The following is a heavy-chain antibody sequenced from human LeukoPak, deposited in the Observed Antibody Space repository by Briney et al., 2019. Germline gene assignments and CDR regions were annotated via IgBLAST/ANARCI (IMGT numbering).Heavy chain of an antibody. CDR2: IIPIFGTA. D-gene: IGHD4/OR15-4a*01. Sequence: SVKVSCKASGGTFSSYAISWVRQAPGQGLEWMGRIIPIFGTANYAQKFQGRVTITTDESTSTAYMELSSLRSEDTAVYYCARDTTMVGAYDAFGIWGQGTMVTVSS. V-gene: IGHV1-69*05. J-gene: IGHJ3*02. CDR3: ARDTTMVGAYDAFGI. CDR1: GGTFSSYA.